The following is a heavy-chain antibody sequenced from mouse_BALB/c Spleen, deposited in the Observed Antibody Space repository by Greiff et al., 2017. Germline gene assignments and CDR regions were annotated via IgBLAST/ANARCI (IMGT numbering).Heavy chain of an antibody. D-gene: IGHD2-14*01. CDR1: GFTFSDYY. Sequence: DVMLVESGGGLVKPGGSLKLSCAASGFTFSDYYMYWVRQTPEKRLEWVATISDGGSYTYYPDSVKGRFTISRDNAKNNLYLQMSSLKSEDTAMYYCARGGYDVFDYWGQGTTLTVSS. CDR3: ARGGYDVFDY. J-gene: IGHJ2*01. CDR2: ISDGGSYT. V-gene: IGHV5-4*02.